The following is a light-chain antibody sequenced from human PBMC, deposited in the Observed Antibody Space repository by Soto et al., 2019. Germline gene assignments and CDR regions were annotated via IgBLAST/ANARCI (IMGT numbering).Light chain of an antibody. Sequence: QSALTQPASVSGSPGQSITISCTGTTSDVGGYNSVSWYQQRPGKVPRLIIYEVSNRPSGVSNRFSGSKSGNTAFLAISGLQADDEADYYCCSYTTSSAYVFGTGTQLTVL. V-gene: IGLV2-14*01. J-gene: IGLJ1*01. CDR1: TSDVGGYNS. CDR3: CSYTTSSAYV. CDR2: EVS.